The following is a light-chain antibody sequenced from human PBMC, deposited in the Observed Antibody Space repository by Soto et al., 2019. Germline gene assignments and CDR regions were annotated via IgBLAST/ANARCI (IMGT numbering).Light chain of an antibody. Sequence: DIQMTQSPSTLSASLGDRVTITCRASQSISSWLAWYQQKPGKAPKLLIYKASSLESGVPSRFSGSGSGTEFTLTISSLEPEDFATYYCQHYNTYPWTFGQGTKVDIK. CDR3: QHYNTYPWT. CDR1: QSISSW. J-gene: IGKJ1*01. V-gene: IGKV1-5*03. CDR2: KAS.